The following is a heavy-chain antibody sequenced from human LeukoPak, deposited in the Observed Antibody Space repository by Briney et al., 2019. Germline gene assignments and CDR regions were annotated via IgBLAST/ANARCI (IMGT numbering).Heavy chain of an antibody. CDR1: GYSFTSYW. V-gene: IGHV5-51*01. Sequence: GESLKISCKGSGYSFTSYWIAWVRQMPGKGLEWMGIIYPYDSDTRYSPSLQGQVTMSVDKSINTAYLQWRSLKASDTAMYYCARRFGSGSPNWLDPWGQGTLVTVTS. D-gene: IGHD3-10*01. CDR2: IYPYDSDT. CDR3: ARRFGSGSPNWLDP. J-gene: IGHJ5*02.